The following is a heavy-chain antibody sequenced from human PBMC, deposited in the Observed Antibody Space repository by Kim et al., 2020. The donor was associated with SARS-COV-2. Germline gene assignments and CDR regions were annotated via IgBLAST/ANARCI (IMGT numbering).Heavy chain of an antibody. CDR1: GFTFSSYG. CDR3: AKANSGSYYGPFAY. J-gene: IGHJ4*02. D-gene: IGHD1-26*01. V-gene: IGHV3-30*18. Sequence: GGSLRLSCAASGFTFSSYGMHWVRQAPGKGLEWVAVISYDGSNKYYADSVKGRFTISRDNSKNTLYLQMNSLRAEDTAVYYCAKANSGSYYGPFAYWGQG. CDR2: ISYDGSNK.